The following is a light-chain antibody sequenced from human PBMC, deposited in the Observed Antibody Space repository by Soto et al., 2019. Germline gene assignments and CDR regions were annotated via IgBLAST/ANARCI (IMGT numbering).Light chain of an antibody. Sequence: DIVMTQSPLSLPVTPGEPASISCRSSQSLLHSNGYNYLDWYLQKPGQSPQLLIYLGSNRASGVPDRVSGSGSGTDFTLKISRVEAEDVGVYYCMQALQTRTFGQWTKVEIK. CDR3: MQALQTRT. CDR1: QSLLHSNGYNY. CDR2: LGS. J-gene: IGKJ1*01. V-gene: IGKV2-28*01.